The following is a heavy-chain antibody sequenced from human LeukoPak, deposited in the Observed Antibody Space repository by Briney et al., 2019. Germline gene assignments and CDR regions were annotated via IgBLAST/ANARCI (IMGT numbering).Heavy chain of an antibody. D-gene: IGHD3-3*01. J-gene: IGHJ2*01. CDR3: AREGPRDFWIGYYMGYFDL. Sequence: PSETLTLTCTVSGGSISSDGSYWSWIRQHPGKGLEWIGYIYYSGSTYYNPSLKSRVTMSVDPSKNQLSLKLSSVTATNTAVYYCAREGPRDFWIGYYMGYFDLWGRGTLVTVSS. V-gene: IGHV4-61*08. CDR1: GGSISSDGSY. CDR2: IYYSGST.